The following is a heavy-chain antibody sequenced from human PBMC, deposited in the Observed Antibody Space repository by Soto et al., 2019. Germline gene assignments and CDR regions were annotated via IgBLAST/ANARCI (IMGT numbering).Heavy chain of an antibody. CDR3: AKDLRDTAMVTIDY. Sequence: GGSLRLSCAASGFTFSSYGLPWVRQAPGKGLEWVAVISYDGSNKYYADSSKGRFTISRDNCKNTLYLQMNSLRAEDTAVYYCAKDLRDTAMVTIDYWGQGTMVTVSS. V-gene: IGHV3-30*18. J-gene: IGHJ4*02. D-gene: IGHD5-18*01. CDR2: ISYDGSNK. CDR1: GFTFSSYG.